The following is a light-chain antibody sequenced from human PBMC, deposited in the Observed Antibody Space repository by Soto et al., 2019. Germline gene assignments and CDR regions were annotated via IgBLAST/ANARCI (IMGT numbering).Light chain of an antibody. CDR1: QSISIW. J-gene: IGKJ1*01. CDR3: QQYSTYTPRT. CDR2: KAS. V-gene: IGKV1-5*03. Sequence: DIQMTQSPSTLSASVGDRVTITCRASQSISIWLAWYQQKPGKAPKILIYKASSLESGVPSRSSGSGSGTEFTLTISSLQPDDFATSYCQQYSTYTPRTFGQGTKVEIK.